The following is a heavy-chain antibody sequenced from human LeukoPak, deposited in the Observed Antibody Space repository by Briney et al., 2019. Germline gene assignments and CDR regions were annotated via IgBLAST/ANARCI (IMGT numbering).Heavy chain of an antibody. Sequence: GGSLRLSCAASGFTFSSYSMNCVRQAPGKGLEWVSSISSSSSYIYYADTVKGRFTISRDNAKNSLYLQMNSLRAEDTAVYYCARDRREYGDDYNRGDYWGQGTLVTVSS. V-gene: IGHV3-21*01. J-gene: IGHJ4*02. CDR3: ARDRREYGDDYNRGDY. CDR2: ISSSSSYI. D-gene: IGHD5-24*01. CDR1: GFTFSSYS.